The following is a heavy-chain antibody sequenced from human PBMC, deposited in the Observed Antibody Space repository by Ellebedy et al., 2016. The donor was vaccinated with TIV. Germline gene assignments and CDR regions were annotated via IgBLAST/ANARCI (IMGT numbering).Heavy chain of an antibody. CDR3: ARSMGDVRAAMFTALEY. CDR2: IIPIFNTA. CDR1: GGTFSSFG. Sequence: AASVKVSCKASGGTFSSFGFSWVRQAPGQGLEWMGGIIPIFNTATYAQKFQGKITITADESTNTAYMELSSLRSEDTAVYYCARSMGDVRAAMFTALEYWGQGTLVTVS. V-gene: IGHV1-69*13. J-gene: IGHJ4*02. D-gene: IGHD1-26*01.